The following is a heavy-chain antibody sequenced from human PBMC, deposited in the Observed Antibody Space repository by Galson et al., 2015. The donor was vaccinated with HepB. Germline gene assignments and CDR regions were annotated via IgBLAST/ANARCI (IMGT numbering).Heavy chain of an antibody. CDR2: INHSGST. D-gene: IGHD6-25*01. CDR3: ARTPAEADAFDI. V-gene: IGHV4-34*01. Sequence: LSLTCAVYGGSFSGYYWSWIRQPPGKGLEWIGEINHSGSTNYNPSLKSRVTISVDTSKNQFSLKLSSVTAADTAVYYCARTPAEADAFDIWGQGTMVTVSS. J-gene: IGHJ3*02. CDR1: GGSFSGYY.